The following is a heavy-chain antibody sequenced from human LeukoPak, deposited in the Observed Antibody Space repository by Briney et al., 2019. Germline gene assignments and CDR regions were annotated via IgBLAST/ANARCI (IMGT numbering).Heavy chain of an antibody. D-gene: IGHD3-16*02. J-gene: IGHJ4*02. V-gene: IGHV4-34*01. Sequence: SETLSLTCAVYGGSFSGYYWSWIRQPPGKGLEWIGEINHSGSTNYNPSLKSRVTISVDTSKNQLSLKLSSVTAADTAVYYCARGDYIWGSYRYRPYYFDYWGQGTLVTVSS. CDR1: GGSFSGYY. CDR3: ARGDYIWGSYRYRPYYFDY. CDR2: INHSGST.